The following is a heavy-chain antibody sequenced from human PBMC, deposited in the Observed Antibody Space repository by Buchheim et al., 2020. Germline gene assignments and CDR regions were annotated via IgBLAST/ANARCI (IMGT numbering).Heavy chain of an antibody. J-gene: IGHJ5*02. CDR1: GGSMSNGDYY. D-gene: IGHD3-10*01. CDR2: IYYSGST. CDR3: ARASGYYGSGSYYRLNLNWIDP. Sequence: QVQLQESGPGLVKPSQTLSLTCSVSGGSMSNGDYYWSWIRQPPGKGLEWIGYIYYSGSTDYNPSLKSRVTISVDTSKNQISLKLSSVTAADTAVYYCARASGYYGSGSYYRLNLNWIDPWGQGTL. V-gene: IGHV4-30-4*01.